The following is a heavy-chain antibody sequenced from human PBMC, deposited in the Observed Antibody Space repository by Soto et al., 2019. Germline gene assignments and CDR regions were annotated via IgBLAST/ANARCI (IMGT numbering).Heavy chain of an antibody. CDR3: AKKATMAAATYYIDY. D-gene: IGHD6-13*01. CDR2: ISASGTAT. V-gene: IGHV3-23*01. J-gene: IGHJ4*02. Sequence: GGSLRLSCAASGFPFSSYAMSWVRQAPGKGLEWVSIISASGTATFYADSVKGRFTISRDNSKNTLYLQMNSLRAEDTAVYYCAKKATMAAATYYIDYWGRGTLVTVSS. CDR1: GFPFSSYA.